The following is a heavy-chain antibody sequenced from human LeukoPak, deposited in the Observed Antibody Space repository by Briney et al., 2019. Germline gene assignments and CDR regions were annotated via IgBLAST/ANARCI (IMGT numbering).Heavy chain of an antibody. D-gene: IGHD3-22*01. CDR3: ARVKVQYYYDSSGYYYYFDY. Sequence: SETLSLTCTVSGGSISSSSYYWGWIRQPPGKGLEWIGSIYYSGSTYYNPSLKSRVTISVDTSKNQFSLKLSSVTAADTAVYYCARVKVQYYYDSSGYYYYFDYWGQGTLVTVSS. J-gene: IGHJ4*02. CDR1: GGSISSSSYY. V-gene: IGHV4-39*01. CDR2: IYYSGST.